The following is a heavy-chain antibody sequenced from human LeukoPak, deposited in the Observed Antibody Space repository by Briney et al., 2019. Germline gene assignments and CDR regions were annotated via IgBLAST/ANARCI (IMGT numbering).Heavy chain of an antibody. CDR1: GYTFTSYF. D-gene: IGHD3-22*01. CDR2: INPRGGTT. Sequence: ASVKVSCKASGYTFTSYFMYWVRQAPGQGLEWMGLINPRGGTTRYAQKFQGRVTMTRDTSTSTVYMELRSLRSDDTAVYYCASLKNSYDSSGYLVTDAFDIWGQGTMVTVSS. J-gene: IGHJ3*02. CDR3: ASLKNSYDSSGYLVTDAFDI. V-gene: IGHV1-46*01.